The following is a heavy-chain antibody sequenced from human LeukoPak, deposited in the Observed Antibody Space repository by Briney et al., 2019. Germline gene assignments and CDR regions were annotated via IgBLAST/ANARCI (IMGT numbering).Heavy chain of an antibody. J-gene: IGHJ4*02. V-gene: IGHV3-74*01. CDR1: GFTFSTYW. D-gene: IGHD5-24*01. CDR2: INRDGSDI. Sequence: PGGSLRLSCAASGFTFSTYWMHWVRQAPGKGLVCGSRINRDGSDINYADSVKSPFTISRDNAKNTLYLQMYSLRAEETAVYYCARARELATVGVDYWGQGALVTVS. CDR3: ARARELATVGVDY.